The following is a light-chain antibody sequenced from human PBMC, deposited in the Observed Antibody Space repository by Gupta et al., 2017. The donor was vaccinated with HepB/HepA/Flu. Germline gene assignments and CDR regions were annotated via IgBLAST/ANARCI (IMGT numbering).Light chain of an antibody. Sequence: SYELTQPPSVSVFPGQTARPPCSGDTLPNQYAYWYQQKPGQATVLVIYKDSERPSGIPARFSGASSGTTITLTITGVQAEDEADYYCQSADNSGNYGFVVFGGGTKLTVL. V-gene: IGLV3-25*03. CDR1: TLPNQY. J-gene: IGLJ2*01. CDR2: KDS. CDR3: QSADNSGNYGFVV.